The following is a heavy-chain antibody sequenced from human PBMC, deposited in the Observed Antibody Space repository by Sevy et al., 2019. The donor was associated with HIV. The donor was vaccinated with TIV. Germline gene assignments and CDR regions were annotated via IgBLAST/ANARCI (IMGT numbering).Heavy chain of an antibody. CDR3: ARAPPVVVVPGAPSWFDP. CDR1: GGSFSGYY. Sequence: SETLSLTCAVYGGSFSGYYWNWIRQTPGKGLEWIGEINHSGSTNYNPSLRSRVTISVDTSKNQFSLSLNSLTAADTAVYYCARAPPVVVVPGAPSWFDPWGQGTLVTVSS. V-gene: IGHV4-34*01. CDR2: INHSGST. J-gene: IGHJ5*02. D-gene: IGHD2-2*01.